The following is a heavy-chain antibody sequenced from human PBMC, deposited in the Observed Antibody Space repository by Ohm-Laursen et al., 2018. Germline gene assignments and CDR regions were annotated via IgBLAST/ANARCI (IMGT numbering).Heavy chain of an antibody. CDR3: ARDGDGYFDY. CDR1: GFTVSNNY. Sequence: SLRLSCAASGFTVSNNYMSWVRQAPGKGLEWVSVLYSGGSTYYADSVKGRFSISRDSSKNTLYLQMNSLRAEDTAVYYCARDGDGYFDYWGQGTLVTVSS. D-gene: IGHD5-24*01. CDR2: LYSGGST. V-gene: IGHV3-66*01. J-gene: IGHJ4*02.